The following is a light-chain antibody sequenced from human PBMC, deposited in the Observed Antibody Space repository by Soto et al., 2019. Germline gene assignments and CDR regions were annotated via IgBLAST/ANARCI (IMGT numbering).Light chain of an antibody. V-gene: IGLV2-14*01. Sequence: QSVLTQPASVSGSPGQAITISCTGTSSDVGGYNYVSWYQQHPGKAPKLIIYDVSNRPSGVSNRFSGSKSGNTASLTISGLQAEDEADYYCSSYTSSSTLDDVFGTGTKLTVL. CDR2: DVS. CDR3: SSYTSSSTLDDV. CDR1: SSDVGGYNY. J-gene: IGLJ1*01.